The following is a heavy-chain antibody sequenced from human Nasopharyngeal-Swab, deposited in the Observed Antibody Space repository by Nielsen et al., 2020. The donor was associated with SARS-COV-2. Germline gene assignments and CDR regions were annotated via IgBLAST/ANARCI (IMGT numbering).Heavy chain of an antibody. V-gene: IGHV4-30-4*01. CDR3: ARGPMNMVTT. CDR1: GASFNSGGFY. Sequence: SETLSPTCDVSGASFNSGGFYWSWIRQPPERGLEWIAYINYSGTTYYNPSLGSRLTISMDTSKNQFSLKLNSVTAADTAVYFCARGPMNMVTTWGQGTLVTVSS. CDR2: INYSGTT. D-gene: IGHD4/OR15-4a*01. J-gene: IGHJ5*02.